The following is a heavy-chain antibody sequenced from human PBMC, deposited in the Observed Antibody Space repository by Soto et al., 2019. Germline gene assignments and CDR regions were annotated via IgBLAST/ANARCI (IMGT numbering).Heavy chain of an antibody. J-gene: IGHJ4*02. CDR1: GFTINSYA. CDR2: ISDRGDTT. D-gene: IGHD1-1*01. Sequence: EVQLLESGGGLVQPGGSLRLSCAVSGFTINSYAMSWVRQAPGKGLEWVSAISDRGDTTHYADSVKGRFTISRDASKNTLYLQMSTLRAEDTALYYCAKDKPGTTSFDYWGQGTLVTVSS. CDR3: AKDKPGTTSFDY. V-gene: IGHV3-23*01.